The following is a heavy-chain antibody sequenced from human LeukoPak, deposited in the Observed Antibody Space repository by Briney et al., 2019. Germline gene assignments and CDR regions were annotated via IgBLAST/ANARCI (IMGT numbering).Heavy chain of an antibody. J-gene: IGHJ4*02. CDR2: IKQDGSEK. CDR3: ARGMTPGIAAANPFDY. D-gene: IGHD6-13*01. Sequence: PGGSLRLSCAASGFTFSGYWMSWVRQAPGKGLEWVANIKQDGSEKYYVDSVKGRFTISRDNSKNTLYLQMNSLRAEDTAVYYCARGMTPGIAAANPFDYWGQGTLVTVSS. CDR1: GFTFSGYW. V-gene: IGHV3-7*02.